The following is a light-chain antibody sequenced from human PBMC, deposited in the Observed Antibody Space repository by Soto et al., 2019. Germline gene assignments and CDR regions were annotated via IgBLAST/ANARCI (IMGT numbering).Light chain of an antibody. CDR1: SSNIGAGYD. J-gene: IGLJ2*01. CDR3: QSYDSSLSGSVV. CDR2: GNS. Sequence: QSVLTQPPSVSGAPGQRVTISCTGSSSNIGAGYDVHWYQQLPGTATKLLIYGNSNRPSGVPDRFSGSKSGTSASLAITGLQPEDEADYYCQSYDSSLSGSVVFGGGTKLTVL. V-gene: IGLV1-40*01.